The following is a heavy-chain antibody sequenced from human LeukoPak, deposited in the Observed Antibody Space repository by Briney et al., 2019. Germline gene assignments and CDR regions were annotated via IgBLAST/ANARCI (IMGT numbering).Heavy chain of an antibody. Sequence: PSETLSLPCTVSGGSISRDYWRWIRQPPGKGLEWLGYIHYSGSTKYNPSLASRVTMSIDTSKNEFSLNLISVTAADTAVYYCAREVADGYSDYWGQGTLVTVSS. CDR3: AREVADGYSDY. D-gene: IGHD5-24*01. J-gene: IGHJ4*02. CDR2: IHYSGST. CDR1: GGSISRDY. V-gene: IGHV4-59*01.